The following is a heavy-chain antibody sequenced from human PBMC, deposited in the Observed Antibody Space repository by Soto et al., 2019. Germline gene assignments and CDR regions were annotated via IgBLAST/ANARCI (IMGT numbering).Heavy chain of an antibody. CDR3: ARDVGSSWFYYYYGMDV. D-gene: IGHD6-13*01. CDR2: ISYDGSNK. J-gene: IGHJ6*02. V-gene: IGHV3-30-3*01. Sequence: RGSLRLSCAASGFTFSSYAIHFFRHSPGKGLEWVAVISYDGSNKYYADSVKGRFTISRDNSKNTLYLQMNSLRAEDTAVYYCARDVGSSWFYYYYGMDVWGQGTTVTVS. CDR1: GFTFSSYA.